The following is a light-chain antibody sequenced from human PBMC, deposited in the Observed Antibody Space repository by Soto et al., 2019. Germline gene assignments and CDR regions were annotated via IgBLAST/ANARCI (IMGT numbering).Light chain of an antibody. J-gene: IGKJ1*01. CDR1: QSISSW. Sequence: DIQMTQSPSTLSASVGDRVTIACRASQSISSWLAWYQQKPGKAPKLLIYKASSLQSGVPSRFSGSGSGNEFTLTISGLQPDDVATYYCQQYNSYPWTGGQGTKVESK. CDR3: QQYNSYPWT. V-gene: IGKV1-5*03. CDR2: KAS.